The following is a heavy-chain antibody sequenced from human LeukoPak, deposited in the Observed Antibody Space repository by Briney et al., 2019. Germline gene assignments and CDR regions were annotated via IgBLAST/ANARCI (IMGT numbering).Heavy chain of an antibody. J-gene: IGHJ4*02. CDR2: FYYTGST. Sequence: SETLSLTCTVSGGSISSSTYYWGWIRQPPGKGLEWIRSFYYTGSTYYNPSLKSRVTISVDTSKNQFSLRLTSVTAADPAVYYCAREGFCGRRNCYTRERHFDNWGQGTLVTVSS. CDR1: GGSISSSTYY. CDR3: AREGFCGRRNCYTRERHFDN. V-gene: IGHV4-39*07. D-gene: IGHD2-2*02.